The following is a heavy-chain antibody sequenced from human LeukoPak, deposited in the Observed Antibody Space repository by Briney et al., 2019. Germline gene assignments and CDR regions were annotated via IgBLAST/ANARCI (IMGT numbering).Heavy chain of an antibody. Sequence: GGSLRLSCAASGFTFSSYAMSWVRQVPGKGLEWVSAISGSGSGTYYADSVEGRFTISRDNSKNTLVLQMNSLRAEDTAIYYCAKDGSRYFDWLPLFDYWGQGTLVTVSS. CDR3: AKDGSRYFDWLPLFDY. CDR2: ISGSGSGT. V-gene: IGHV3-23*01. CDR1: GFTFSSYA. J-gene: IGHJ4*02. D-gene: IGHD3-9*01.